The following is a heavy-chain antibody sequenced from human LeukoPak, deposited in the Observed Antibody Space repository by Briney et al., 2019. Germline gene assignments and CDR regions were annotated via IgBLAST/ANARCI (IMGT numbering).Heavy chain of an antibody. J-gene: IGHJ4*02. CDR3: TKSLGGYYAFDY. CDR1: GYTFTSYY. Sequence: ASVKVSCKASGYTFTSYYMHWVRQAPGQGLEWMGITNPSGGSTSYAQKFQGRVTMTRDTSTSTVYMELSSLRSEDTAVYYCTKSLGGYYAFDYWGQGTLVTVSS. V-gene: IGHV1-46*01. D-gene: IGHD3-22*01. CDR2: TNPSGGST.